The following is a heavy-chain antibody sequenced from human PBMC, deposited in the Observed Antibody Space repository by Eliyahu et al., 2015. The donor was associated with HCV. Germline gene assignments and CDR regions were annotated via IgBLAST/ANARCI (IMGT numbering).Heavy chain of an antibody. V-gene: IGHV4-34*01. J-gene: IGHJ6*02. CDR3: AIPNGWYGSGSYYTDI. CDR1: GGSLKGYF. Sequence: YLQQWGAGLLKPSETLSLTCAVYGGSLKGYFWSWIRQPPGKGLEWVGEIDHTGRTNYNPSLENRVTISVDMSKKQYSLRLTSVTAADSAVYYCAIPNGWYGSGSYYTDIWGQGTTVTVSS. CDR2: IDHTGRT. D-gene: IGHD3-10*01.